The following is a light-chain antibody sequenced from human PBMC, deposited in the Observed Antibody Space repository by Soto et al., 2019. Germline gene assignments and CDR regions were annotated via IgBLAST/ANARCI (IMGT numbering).Light chain of an antibody. CDR2: GDS. V-gene: IGLV1-40*01. J-gene: IGLJ1*01. CDR1: SSNIGAGYD. Sequence: QSVLTQTPSVSGAPGQRITISCTGSSSNIGAGYDVHWYQQLPGTAPKLLIFGDSSRPSGVPDRFSDSKSGTSASLAITGLRSEDEADYYCQTYDSSLSMFVFGTGTKLTVL. CDR3: QTYDSSLSMFV.